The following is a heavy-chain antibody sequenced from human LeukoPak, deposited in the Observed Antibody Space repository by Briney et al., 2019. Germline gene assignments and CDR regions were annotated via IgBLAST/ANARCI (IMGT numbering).Heavy chain of an antibody. Sequence: SETLSLTCTVSGGSISSYYWSWIRQPPGKGLERIGYIYYSGSTNYNPSLKSRVTISVDTSKNQFSLKLSSVTAADTAVYYCARWPYDFWSGYYYYYYGMDVWGQGTTVTVSS. CDR3: ARWPYDFWSGYYYYYYGMDV. D-gene: IGHD3-3*01. V-gene: IGHV4-59*01. J-gene: IGHJ6*02. CDR1: GGSISSYY. CDR2: IYYSGST.